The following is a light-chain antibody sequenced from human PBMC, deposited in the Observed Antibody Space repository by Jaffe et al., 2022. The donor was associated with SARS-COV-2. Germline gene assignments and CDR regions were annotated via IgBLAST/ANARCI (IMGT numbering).Light chain of an antibody. CDR2: GAS. Sequence: EKVMTQSPATLSVSPGERATLSCWASQSVSSNLAWYQQKAGQAPRLLISGASTRATGIPARFSGSGSGTEFTLTISGLQSEDFAVYYCQQYNNWPWTFGQGTKVEIK. J-gene: IGKJ1*01. CDR1: QSVSSN. V-gene: IGKV3-15*01. CDR3: QQYNNWPWT.